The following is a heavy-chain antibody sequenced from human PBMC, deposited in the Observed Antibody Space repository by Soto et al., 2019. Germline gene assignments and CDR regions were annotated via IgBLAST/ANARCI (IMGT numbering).Heavy chain of an antibody. J-gene: IGHJ4*02. CDR2: IYYSGST. V-gene: IGHV4-59*01. CDR1: GGSISSGY. Sequence: SETLSLTCTVSGGSISSGYWSWIRQPPGKGLEWIGYIYYSGSTNYNPSLKSRVTISLDTSKNQFSLKLSSVTAADTAVYYCARTYYFASGIYYDEWGFDSWGQGPPVTVSS. D-gene: IGHD3-10*01. CDR3: ARTYYFASGIYYDEWGFDS.